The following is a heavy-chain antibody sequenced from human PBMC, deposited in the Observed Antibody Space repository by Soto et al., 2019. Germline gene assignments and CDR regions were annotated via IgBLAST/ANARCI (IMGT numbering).Heavy chain of an antibody. CDR2: ISAYNGNT. CDR3: ARDYYYGSGSYPINWFDP. V-gene: IGHV1-18*01. J-gene: IGHJ5*02. CDR1: GYTFTSYG. D-gene: IGHD3-10*01. Sequence: ASVKVSCKASGYTFTSYGISWVRQAPGQGLEWMGWISAYNGNTKYSQKFQGRVTITRDTSASTAYMELSSLRSEDTAVYYCARDYYYGSGSYPINWFDPWGQGTLVTVSS.